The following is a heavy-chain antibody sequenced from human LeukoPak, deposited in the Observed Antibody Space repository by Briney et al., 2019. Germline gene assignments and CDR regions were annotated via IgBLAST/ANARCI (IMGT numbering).Heavy chain of an antibody. V-gene: IGHV3-73*01. J-gene: IGHJ4*02. CDR2: IRSTANGYAT. CDR1: GFTFSGSA. D-gene: IGHD3-10*01. Sequence: GGSLRLSCAASGFTFSGSALHWVRQASGKGLEWVGRIRSTANGYATAYAASVKGRFTISRDDSKNTAYLQMDSLKTEDTAVYYCTGNYYGSGSYTDFDYWGQGTLVTVSS. CDR3: TGNYYGSGSYTDFDY.